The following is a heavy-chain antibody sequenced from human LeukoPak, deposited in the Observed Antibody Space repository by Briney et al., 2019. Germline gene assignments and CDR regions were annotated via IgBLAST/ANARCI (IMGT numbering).Heavy chain of an antibody. CDR2: ISANGGST. CDR1: GFIISNYA. Sequence: PGGSLRLSCSASGFIISNYAMHWVRQAPGKGLEYVSAISANGGSTYYADSVKGRFAISRDNSKNTLYLQMNSLRAEDTALYYCAKHRSSSSKAFDIWGQGTMVTVSS. V-gene: IGHV3-64D*06. J-gene: IGHJ3*02. D-gene: IGHD6-6*01. CDR3: AKHRSSSSKAFDI.